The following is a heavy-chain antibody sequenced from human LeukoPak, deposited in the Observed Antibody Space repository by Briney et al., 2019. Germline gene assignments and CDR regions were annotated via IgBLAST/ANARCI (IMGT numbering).Heavy chain of an antibody. CDR2: ISYDASEK. CDR3: AKRFAKWDLGS. Sequence: GRSLRLSCEASGFIFRNFAMHWVRQAPGKGLEWVTFISYDASEKSYADSAKGRFTISRDNSNNRLYLQMDSLRVEDTAVYFCAKRFAKWDLGSWGQGTLVTASS. V-gene: IGHV3-30*18. D-gene: IGHD1-26*01. CDR1: GFIFRNFA. J-gene: IGHJ5*02.